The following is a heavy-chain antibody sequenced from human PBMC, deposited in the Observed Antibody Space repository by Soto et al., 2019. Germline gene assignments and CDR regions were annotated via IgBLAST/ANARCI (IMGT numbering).Heavy chain of an antibody. J-gene: IGHJ6*02. CDR3: ARGGLGYCSGGSCSSAELSRYYYGMDV. V-gene: IGHV4-31*03. CDR1: GGSISSGGYY. CDR2: IYYSGST. Sequence: QVQLQESGPGLVKPSQTLSLTCTVSGGSISSGGYYWSWIRQHPGKGLEWIGYIYYSGSTYYNPSLKIRVTISVDTSKNQFSLELSSVTAGDTAVYYCARGGLGYCSGGSCSSAELSRYYYGMDVWGQGTTVTVSS. D-gene: IGHD2-15*01.